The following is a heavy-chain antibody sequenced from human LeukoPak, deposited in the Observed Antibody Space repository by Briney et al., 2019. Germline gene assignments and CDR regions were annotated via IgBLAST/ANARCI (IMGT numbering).Heavy chain of an antibody. J-gene: IGHJ3*02. Sequence: PGGSLRLSCTASGFTFGDYAMSWVRQAPGKGLEWVGFIRSKAYGCTTEYAASVKGRFTISRDDYKSIAYLQMHSLKTEDTAVYYCTTGSGWRSDAFDIWGQGTMVTVSS. V-gene: IGHV3-49*04. CDR1: GFTFGDYA. D-gene: IGHD6-19*01. CDR3: TTGSGWRSDAFDI. CDR2: IRSKAYGCTT.